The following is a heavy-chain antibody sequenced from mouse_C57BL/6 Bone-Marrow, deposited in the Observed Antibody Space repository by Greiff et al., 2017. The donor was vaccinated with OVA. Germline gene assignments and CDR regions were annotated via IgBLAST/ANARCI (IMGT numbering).Heavy chain of an antibody. J-gene: IGHJ4*01. Sequence: EVKLVESGGGLVKPGGSLKLSCAASGFTFSSYAMSWVRQTPEKRLEWVATISDGGSYTYYPDNVKGRFTISRDNAKNNLYLQMSHLKSEDTAMYYCARKELTGTAMDYWGQGTSVTVSS. CDR3: ARKELTGTAMDY. CDR2: ISDGGSYT. V-gene: IGHV5-4*03. CDR1: GFTFSSYA. D-gene: IGHD4-1*01.